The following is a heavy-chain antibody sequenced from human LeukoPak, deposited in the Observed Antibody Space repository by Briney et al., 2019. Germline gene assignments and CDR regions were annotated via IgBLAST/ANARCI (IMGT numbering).Heavy chain of an antibody. CDR2: ISYDGSNK. D-gene: IGHD4-23*01. CDR1: GFTFSSYG. CDR3: ARDLRSKMTTVVIPGY. J-gene: IGHJ4*02. V-gene: IGHV3-30*03. Sequence: QSGGSLRLSCATSGFTFSSYGLHWVRQAPGKGLEWVAVISYDGSNKYYADSVKGRFTISRDNSKNTLYLQMNSLRAEDTAVYYCARDLRSKMTTVVIPGYWGQGTLVTVSS.